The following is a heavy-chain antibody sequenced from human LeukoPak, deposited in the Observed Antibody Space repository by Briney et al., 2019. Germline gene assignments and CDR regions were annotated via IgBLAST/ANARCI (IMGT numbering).Heavy chain of an antibody. CDR1: GYTFTGYY. V-gene: IGHV1-2*02. CDR3: ARDKGDIVVVVAADDSGVFDY. J-gene: IGHJ4*02. CDR2: INPNSGGT. D-gene: IGHD2-15*01. Sequence: ASVKVSCKASGYTFTGYYMHWVRQAPGQGLEWMGWINPNSGGTNYAQKFQGRVTMTRDTSISTAYMELSRLRSDDTAVYYCARDKGDIVVVVAADDSGVFDYWGQGTLVTVSS.